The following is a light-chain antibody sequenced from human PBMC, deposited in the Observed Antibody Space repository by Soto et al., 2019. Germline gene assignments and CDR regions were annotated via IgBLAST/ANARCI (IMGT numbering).Light chain of an antibody. CDR3: ASITRSSTSV. CDR1: SSDVGGYEY. V-gene: IGLV2-14*01. Sequence: QSALSQPASVSWSPGQSITISCTGTSSDVGGYEYVSWYQHQPDKAPKLIIYDVTNRPSGVSTRFSGSKSGNTASLTISGIQTEDEADYYCASITRSSTSVFGTGTKGTVL. J-gene: IGLJ1*01. CDR2: DVT.